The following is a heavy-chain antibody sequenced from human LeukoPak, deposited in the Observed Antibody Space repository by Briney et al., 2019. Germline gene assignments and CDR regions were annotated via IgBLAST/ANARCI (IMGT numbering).Heavy chain of an antibody. CDR2: IGSSSSYI. CDR1: GFTFSSYG. CDR3: ASLVDTAMAFNI. Sequence: GGSLRLSCAASGFTFSSYGMNWVRQAPGKGLEWVSSIGSSSSYIYYADSVKGRFTISRDNAKNSLYLQMNSLRAEDTAVYYCASLVDTAMAFNIWGQGTMVTVSS. J-gene: IGHJ3*02. D-gene: IGHD5-18*01. V-gene: IGHV3-21*01.